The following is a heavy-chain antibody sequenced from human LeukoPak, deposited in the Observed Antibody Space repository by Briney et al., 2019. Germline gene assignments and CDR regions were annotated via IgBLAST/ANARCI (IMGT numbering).Heavy chain of an antibody. CDR3: ARQSGIGDFDY. V-gene: IGHV5-51*01. CDR1: GFSFSTYW. J-gene: IGHJ4*02. Sequence: GESLKISCKTSGFSFSTYWIGWVRQMPGKGLEWMGIIYPSDSDTRYSPSFQGQVTISADKSINTAYLQWSGLKASDTAMYYCARQSGIGDFDYWGQGTLVTVSS. CDR2: IYPSDSDT. D-gene: IGHD6-25*01.